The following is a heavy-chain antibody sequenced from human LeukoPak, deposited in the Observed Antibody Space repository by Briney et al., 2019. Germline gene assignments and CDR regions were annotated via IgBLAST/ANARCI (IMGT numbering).Heavy chain of an antibody. CDR3: ARGSVGYCSGGSCYTYYFDY. V-gene: IGHV1-3*02. CDR2: SNAGNGNT. CDR1: GYTFTSYA. J-gene: IGHJ4*02. Sequence: ASVKVSCKASGYTFTSYAMHWVRQAPGQRLEWMGWSNAGNGNTKYSQEFQGRVTITRDTSASTAYMELSSLRSEDMAVYYCARGSVGYCSGGSCYTYYFDYWGQGTLVTVSS. D-gene: IGHD2-15*01.